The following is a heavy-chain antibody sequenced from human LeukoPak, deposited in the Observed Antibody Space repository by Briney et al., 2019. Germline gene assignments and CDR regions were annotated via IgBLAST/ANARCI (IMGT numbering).Heavy chain of an antibody. J-gene: IGHJ4*02. D-gene: IGHD2-2*01. CDR1: GFTVSSNY. CDR3: ARDLRTSSSSQIGY. CDR2: ISSSSLYT. Sequence: GGSLRLSCAASGFTVSSNYMSWIRQAPGKGLEWVSFISSSSLYTNYADSVKGRFTISRDNAENSMYLQMNSLRAEDTAVYYCARDLRTSSSSQIGYWGQGTLVTVSS. V-gene: IGHV3-11*06.